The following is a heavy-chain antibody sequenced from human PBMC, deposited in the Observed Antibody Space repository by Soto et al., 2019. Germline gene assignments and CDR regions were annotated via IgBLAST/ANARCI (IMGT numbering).Heavy chain of an antibody. CDR2: FFYGGRT. CDR3: ATVASTHFDS. Sequence: QVQLQQSGPGQLKPSETLALTCTVSGGSISSPSYNWGWVRQPPGKGPEWIGSFFYGGRTHYSPSLESLLSISVDTARSQVSLILTSVTAADTAVYYCATVASTHFDSWGQGALVVVSS. CDR1: GGSISSPSYN. J-gene: IGHJ4*02. D-gene: IGHD1-1*01. V-gene: IGHV4-39*01.